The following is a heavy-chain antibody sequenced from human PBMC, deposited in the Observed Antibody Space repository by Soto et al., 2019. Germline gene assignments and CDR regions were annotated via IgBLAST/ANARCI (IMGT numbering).Heavy chain of an antibody. J-gene: IGHJ4*02. V-gene: IGHV3-53*01. CDR2: IYSDGRT. Sequence: EVQLVESGGGLIQPGGSLRLSCAASGLTVTSDYMSWVRQAPGKALEWVSVIYSDGRTYYSDSVKGRFTISRDNSNTLYLQMNGLRADDTAVYYCARGLWSGGWKNYFDYWGQGTLVTVSS. CDR1: GLTVTSDY. CDR3: ARGLWSGGWKNYFDY. D-gene: IGHD6-19*01.